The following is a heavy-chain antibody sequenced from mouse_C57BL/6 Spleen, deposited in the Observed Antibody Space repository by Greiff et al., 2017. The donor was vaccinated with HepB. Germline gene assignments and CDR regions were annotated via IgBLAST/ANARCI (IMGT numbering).Heavy chain of an antibody. CDR1: GYTFTSYW. V-gene: IGHV1-50*01. Sequence: QVQLQQPGAELVKPGASVKLSCKASGYTFTSYWMQWVKQRPGQGLEWIGEIDPSDSYTNYNQKFKGKATLTVDTSSSTAYMQLSSLTSEDAAVYYGAREGATYWGQGTLVTVSA. CDR3: AREGATY. J-gene: IGHJ3*01. CDR2: IDPSDSYT.